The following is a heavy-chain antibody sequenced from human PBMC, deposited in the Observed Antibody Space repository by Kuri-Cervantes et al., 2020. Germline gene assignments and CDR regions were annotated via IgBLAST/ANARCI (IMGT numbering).Heavy chain of an antibody. CDR1: GGSFSGHY. V-gene: IGHV4-34*01. J-gene: IGHJ6*02. D-gene: IGHD1-26*01. Sequence: SQTLSLTCAVYGGSFSGHYWSWIRQPPGKGLEWIGEINHSGSTNYNPSLKSRVTISVDTSKNQFSLKLSSVTAADTAVYYCASALWYGGHYGMDVWGQGTTVTVSS. CDR2: INHSGST. CDR3: ASALWYGGHYGMDV.